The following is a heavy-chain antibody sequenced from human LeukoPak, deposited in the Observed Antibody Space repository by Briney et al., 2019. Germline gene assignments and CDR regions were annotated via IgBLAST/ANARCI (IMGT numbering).Heavy chain of an antibody. J-gene: IGHJ4*02. D-gene: IGHD2-21*02. CDR2: IRYDGGYT. V-gene: IGHV3-30*02. Sequence: PGGSLRLSCAASGFTFSSYGMRWVRQAPGKGLQWVTFIRYDGGYTYYADSVKGRFTISRDNSKIRLYLQMNSLRPDDTGLYYCAKERDGYSSGYWGQGTLVTVSS. CDR3: AKERDGYSSGY. CDR1: GFTFSSYG.